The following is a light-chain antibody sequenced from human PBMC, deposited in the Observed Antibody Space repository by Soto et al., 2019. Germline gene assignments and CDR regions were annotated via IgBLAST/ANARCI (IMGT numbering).Light chain of an antibody. CDR2: GVT. Sequence: QSALTQPASLSGSPGQSITISCTGTSSDVGANNFVSWYQQHPGKAPKLLIYGVTNRPSGVSNRFSGSKSGNTASLSISGLQADDDGDYYCSSYANTYNWVFGGGTKVTV. J-gene: IGLJ3*02. CDR1: SSDVGANNF. V-gene: IGLV2-14*01. CDR3: SSYANTYNWV.